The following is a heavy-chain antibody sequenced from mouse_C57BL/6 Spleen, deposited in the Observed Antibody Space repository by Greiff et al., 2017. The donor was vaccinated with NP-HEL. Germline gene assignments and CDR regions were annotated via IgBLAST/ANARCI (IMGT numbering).Heavy chain of an antibody. CDR2: ISSGSSTI. J-gene: IGHJ1*03. D-gene: IGHD1-1*01. CDR1: GFTFSDYG. CDR3: AREYYGSSPDWYFDV. Sequence: EVKLVESGGGLVKPGGSLKLSCAASGFTFSDYGMHWVRQAPEKGLEWVAYISSGSSTIYYADTVKGRFTISRDNATNTLFLQMTSLRSEDTAMYYCAREYYGSSPDWYFDVWGTGTTVTVSS. V-gene: IGHV5-17*01.